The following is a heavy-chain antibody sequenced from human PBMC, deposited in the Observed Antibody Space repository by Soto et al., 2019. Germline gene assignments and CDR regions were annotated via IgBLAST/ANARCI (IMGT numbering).Heavy chain of an antibody. CDR1: GFTFNTYS. J-gene: IGHJ4*02. D-gene: IGHD4-17*01. CDR3: ARAAATTVTGLWHFDS. V-gene: IGHV3-33*01. Sequence: PGGSLRLSCEASGFTFNTYSMHWVRQPPGKGLEWLAAIWYDGTQKYYADSVKGRFIISRDNSKKTLYLEMNSLRAEDTAVYYCARAAATTVTGLWHFDSWGQGTLVTVSS. CDR2: IWYDGTQK.